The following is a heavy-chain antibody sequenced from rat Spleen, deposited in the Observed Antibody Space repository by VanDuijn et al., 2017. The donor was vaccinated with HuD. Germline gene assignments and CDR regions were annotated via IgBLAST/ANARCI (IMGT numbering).Heavy chain of an antibody. V-gene: IGHV5-7*01. CDR3: ARRHYGYTDYFDY. J-gene: IGHJ2*01. CDR2: ISYDGIST. D-gene: IGHD1-11*01. CDR1: GFTFSDYN. Sequence: EVQLVESGGGLVQPGRSLKLSCAASGFTFSDYNMAWVRQAPKKGLEWVATISYDGISTYYRDSVRGRFTISRENAKSTLYLQMNSLKSEDTATYYCARRHYGYTDYFDYWGQGVMVTVSS.